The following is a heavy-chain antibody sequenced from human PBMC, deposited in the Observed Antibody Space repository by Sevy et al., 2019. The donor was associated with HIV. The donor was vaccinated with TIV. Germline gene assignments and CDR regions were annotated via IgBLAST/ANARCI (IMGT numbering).Heavy chain of an antibody. CDR3: ASYTTGSRGDY. CDR2: INPSDGGT. J-gene: IGHJ4*02. D-gene: IGHD1-1*01. V-gene: IGHV1-46*01. Sequence: ASVKVSCKASGYSITRYYMHWVRQAPGQGLEWMGIINPSDGGTTYAQKFQGRVTMTTNTSTSTVYMELSSLRCEDTAVYYCASYTTGSRGDYWSQGTLVTVSS. CDR1: GYSITRYY.